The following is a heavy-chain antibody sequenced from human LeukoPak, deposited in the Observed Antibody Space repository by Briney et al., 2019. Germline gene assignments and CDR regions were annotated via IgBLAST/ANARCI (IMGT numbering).Heavy chain of an antibody. CDR2: INSDGSST. D-gene: IGHD3-3*01. CDR1: GFTFSSYW. V-gene: IGHV3-74*01. Sequence: GGSLRLSCAAPGFTFSSYWMHWVRQAPGKGLVWVSRINSDGSSTSYADSVKGRFTISRDNAKNTLYLQMNSLRAEDTAVYYCARGGLRFLEWLKYWGQGTLVTVSS. J-gene: IGHJ4*02. CDR3: ARGGLRFLEWLKY.